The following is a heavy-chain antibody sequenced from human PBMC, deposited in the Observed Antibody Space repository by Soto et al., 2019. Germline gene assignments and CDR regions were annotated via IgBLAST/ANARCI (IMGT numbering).Heavy chain of an antibody. CDR1: GGSISNSPHY. V-gene: IGHV4-39*01. Sequence: PSETLSLTCTVSGGSISNSPHYWAWIRQPPGKGLEWIGNIYYSGNTLYNASLKSRVTMSVDTSKNQFSLRLSSVTAADTAVYYCARHLRYFERLSNYWGQGTLVTVSS. D-gene: IGHD3-9*01. CDR2: IYYSGNT. CDR3: ARHLRYFERLSNY. J-gene: IGHJ4*02.